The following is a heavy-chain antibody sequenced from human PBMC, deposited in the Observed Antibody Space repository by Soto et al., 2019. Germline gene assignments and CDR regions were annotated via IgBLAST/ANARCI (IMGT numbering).Heavy chain of an antibody. V-gene: IGHV4-59*01. CDR1: GGSMSGDY. Sequence: QVQLQESGPGLVKPSETLSLTCRVSGGSMSGDYWSWVRLAPGKGLEWIGYVYYTGSTNYNPSLQSRVSISVDTSNKHFSLSLSLVTAADTAVYFCASSIAVTSGHIDHWGQGIRVTISS. CDR3: ASSIAVTSGHIDH. J-gene: IGHJ4*02. D-gene: IGHD6-19*01. CDR2: VYYTGST.